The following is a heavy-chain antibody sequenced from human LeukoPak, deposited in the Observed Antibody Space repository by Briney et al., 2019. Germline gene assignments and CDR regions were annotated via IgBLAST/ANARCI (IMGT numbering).Heavy chain of an antibody. V-gene: IGHV1-24*01. CDR3: ARSNWATVVKLYQTDFDY. Sequence: GASVKVSCKVSGYTLTELSMHWVRQAPGKGLEWMGGFDPEDGETIYAQKFQGRVTMTTDTSTSTAYMELRSLRSDDTAVYYCARSNWATVVKLYQTDFDYWGQGTLVTVSS. CDR1: GYTLTELS. J-gene: IGHJ4*02. D-gene: IGHD4-23*01. CDR2: FDPEDGET.